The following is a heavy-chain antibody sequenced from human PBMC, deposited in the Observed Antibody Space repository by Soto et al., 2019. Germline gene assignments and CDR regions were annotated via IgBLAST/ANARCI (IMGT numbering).Heavy chain of an antibody. CDR2: MNPNSGNT. Sequence: ASVKVSCKASGYTFISSEIVWVRQATGQGLEWMGWMNPNSGNTGYAQKFQGRVTMTRNTSISTAYMELSSLRSEDTAVYYCARTLYGDNVDYWGQGTLVTVSS. J-gene: IGHJ4*02. V-gene: IGHV1-8*01. D-gene: IGHD4-17*01. CDR3: ARTLYGDNVDY. CDR1: GYTFISSE.